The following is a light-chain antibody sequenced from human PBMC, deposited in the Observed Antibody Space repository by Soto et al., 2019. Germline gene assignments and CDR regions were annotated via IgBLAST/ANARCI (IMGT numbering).Light chain of an antibody. J-gene: IGKJ2*01. Sequence: DIQLTQSPSSLSASVGDRVTITCRASQSMSDSLNWYQQKSGKAPKLLIYSASSLESVVPSRFSVSGSGTDFTLTISSLQPEDFGTYFCQQSYSYAYTFGQGTTLEIK. CDR2: SAS. CDR3: QQSYSYAYT. CDR1: QSMSDS. V-gene: IGKV1-39*01.